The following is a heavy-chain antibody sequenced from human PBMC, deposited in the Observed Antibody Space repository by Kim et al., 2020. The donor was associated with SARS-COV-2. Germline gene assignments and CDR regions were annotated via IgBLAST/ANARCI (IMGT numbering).Heavy chain of an antibody. D-gene: IGHD3-22*01. CDR2: ISAYNGNT. CDR1: GYTFTSYG. Sequence: ASVKVSCKASGYTFTSYGISWVRQAPGQGLEWMGWISAYNGNTNYAQKLQGRVTMTTDTSTSTAYMELRSLRSDDTAVYYCARDRAFDSYYYDSSGYYYDGYWGQGTLVTVSS. CDR3: ARDRAFDSYYYDSSGYYYDGY. V-gene: IGHV1-18*01. J-gene: IGHJ4*02.